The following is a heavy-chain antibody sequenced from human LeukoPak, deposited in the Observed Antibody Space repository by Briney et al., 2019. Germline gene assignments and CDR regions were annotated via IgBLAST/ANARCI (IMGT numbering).Heavy chain of an antibody. D-gene: IGHD6-6*01. CDR3: ARRARSSMDV. J-gene: IGHJ6*03. Sequence: PSETLSLTCAVYGGSFSGYYWSWIRQPPGKGLEWIGEINHGGSTNYNPSLKSRVSISVDTSKNQFSLKLSSVPAAATAVYYCARRARSSMDVWGTGNPVTVSS. CDR2: INHGGST. V-gene: IGHV4-34*01. CDR1: GGSFSGYY.